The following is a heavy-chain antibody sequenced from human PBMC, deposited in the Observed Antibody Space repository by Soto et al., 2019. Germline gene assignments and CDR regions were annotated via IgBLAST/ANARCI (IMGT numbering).Heavy chain of an antibody. CDR3: ERDWGTGFYQLDS. Sequence: XAILSLTFAVSGYSISTGFNWSWIRQPPGKGLEWIGSIYHSGSTYYNLSLKSRVTISSDASKNQISLKLSSVTAADTALYYCERDWGTGFYQLDSWGQGTLVTVSS. J-gene: IGHJ4*02. D-gene: IGHD2-2*01. V-gene: IGHV4-38-2*02. CDR2: IYHSGST. CDR1: GYSISTGFN.